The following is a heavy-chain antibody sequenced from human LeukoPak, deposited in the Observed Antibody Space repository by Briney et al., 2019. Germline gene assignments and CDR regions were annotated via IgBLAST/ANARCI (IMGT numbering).Heavy chain of an antibody. J-gene: IGHJ5*02. CDR1: GYTFTGYY. Sequence: GASVKVSCKASGYTFTGYYMHWVRQAPGQGLEWMGWINPNSGGTSYAQKFQGRVTMTRDTSISTAYIELSRLRSDDTAVYYCARDRITMVRGVWNWFDPSGQGTLVTVSS. V-gene: IGHV1-2*02. D-gene: IGHD3-10*01. CDR3: ARDRITMVRGVWNWFDP. CDR2: INPNSGGT.